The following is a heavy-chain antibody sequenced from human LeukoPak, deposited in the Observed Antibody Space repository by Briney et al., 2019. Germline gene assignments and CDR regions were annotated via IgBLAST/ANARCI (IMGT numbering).Heavy chain of an antibody. CDR2: ISTNGGTT. CDR1: GFTFTTYS. Sequence: GGSLRLSCAASGFTFTTYSMHWVRQAPGKVLEYVSGISTNGGTTYYANSVKGRFTISRDNSKNTVYLQMGSLRPEDMGVYYCARDRGDTSARPFFDYRGGQGSLVTVSS. D-gene: IGHD3/OR15-3a*01. J-gene: IGHJ4*02. CDR3: ARDRGDTSARPFFDYR. V-gene: IGHV3-64*01.